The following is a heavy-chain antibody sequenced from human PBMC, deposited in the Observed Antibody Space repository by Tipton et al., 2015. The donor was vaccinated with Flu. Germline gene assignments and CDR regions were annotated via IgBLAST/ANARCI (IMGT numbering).Heavy chain of an antibody. J-gene: IGHJ4*02. CDR3: ARRAYSYDIRGYYFDS. Sequence: TLSLTCSVSGGSISSYYWSWIRQPAGKGLEWIGRILTGGSTNYNPSLKSRVTMSVDTSKNQFSLKLSSVTAADTAVYYCARRAYSYDIRGYYFDSWGQGTLVTVSS. D-gene: IGHD5-18*01. CDR2: ILTGGST. CDR1: GGSISSYY. V-gene: IGHV4-4*07.